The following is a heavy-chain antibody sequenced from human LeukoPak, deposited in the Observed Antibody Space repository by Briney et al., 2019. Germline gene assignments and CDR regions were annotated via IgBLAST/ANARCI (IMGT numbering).Heavy chain of an antibody. CDR3: ARVNPVAAAGYFDY. CDR2: IYYSGSI. CDR1: GGSISSGGYY. D-gene: IGHD6-13*01. J-gene: IGHJ4*02. V-gene: IGHV4-31*03. Sequence: SETLSLTCTVSGGSISSGGYYWSWIRQHPGKGLEWIGYIYYSGSIYYNPSLKSRVTISVDTSKNQFSLKLSSVTAADTAVYYCARVNPVAAAGYFDYWGQGTLVTVSS.